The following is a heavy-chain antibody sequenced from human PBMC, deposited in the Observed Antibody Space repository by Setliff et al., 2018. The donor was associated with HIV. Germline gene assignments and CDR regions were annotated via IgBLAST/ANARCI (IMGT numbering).Heavy chain of an antibody. D-gene: IGHD6-19*01. CDR3: TTSTVAGLFDY. CDR2: INHSGST. V-gene: IGHV4-34*01. J-gene: IGHJ4*02. CDR1: GGSFSGSY. Sequence: PSETLSLTCAVYGGSFSGSYWSWIRQPPGKDLEWIGEINHSGSTNYNPSLKSRVTISVDTSKTQFSLELSSVIAADTAVYYCTTSTVAGLFDYWDQGAPVTVSS.